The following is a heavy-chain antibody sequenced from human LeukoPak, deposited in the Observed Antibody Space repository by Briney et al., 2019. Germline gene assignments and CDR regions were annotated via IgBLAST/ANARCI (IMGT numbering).Heavy chain of an antibody. D-gene: IGHD6-13*01. V-gene: IGHV3-30*18. CDR3: TKDRRGPAAGTWYFDS. Sequence: GGSLRLSCAASGFTFSNYGIHWVRQAPGKGLEWVTFISYDGRNRHYVDSVKGRFTISRDNSKNTVYLQLNSLRAGDTAIYYCTKDRRGPAAGTWYFDSWGQGTLVTVSS. CDR2: ISYDGRNR. J-gene: IGHJ4*02. CDR1: GFTFSNYG.